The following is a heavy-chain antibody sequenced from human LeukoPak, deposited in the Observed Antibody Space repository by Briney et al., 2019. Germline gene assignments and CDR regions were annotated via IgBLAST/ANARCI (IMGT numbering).Heavy chain of an antibody. CDR1: GFTFSSYW. D-gene: IGHD2-15*01. CDR3: ATDPTSGGSCWFDY. Sequence: GGSLRLSCAASGFTFSSYWMHWVRQAPGKGLVWVSRINSDGSSTGYADSVKGRFTISRDNAKNTLYVQMNSLRAEDTAVYYCATDPTSGGSCWFDYWGQGTLVTVSS. J-gene: IGHJ4*02. CDR2: INSDGSST. V-gene: IGHV3-74*01.